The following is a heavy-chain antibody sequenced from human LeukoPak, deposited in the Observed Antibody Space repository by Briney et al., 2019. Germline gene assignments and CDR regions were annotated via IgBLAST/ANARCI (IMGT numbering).Heavy chain of an antibody. D-gene: IGHD3-22*01. V-gene: IGHV4-39*07. J-gene: IGHJ4*02. CDR2: IYYTGHT. CDR3: ARFSGYYRTRNFDY. CDR1: GGSISSSSSYF. Sequence: SETLSLTCIVSGGSISSSSSYFWGWIRQPPGKGLDWIGSIYYTGHTYSNPSLKSRATLSVDLSKNHFSLRLRSGTAADTALNYCARFSGYYRTRNFDYWGQRTLVTVPS.